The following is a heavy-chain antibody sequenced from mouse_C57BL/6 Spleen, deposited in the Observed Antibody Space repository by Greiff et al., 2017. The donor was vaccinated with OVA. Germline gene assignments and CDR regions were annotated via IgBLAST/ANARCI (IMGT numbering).Heavy chain of an antibody. Sequence: EVKLVESGGGLVKPGGSLKLSCAASGFTFSSYALSWVRQTPEKRLEWVATISDGGSYTYYPDNVKRRFTISRDNAKNNLYLQISHLKSEDTAMYYCARDGYYADFDYWGQGTTLTVSS. J-gene: IGHJ2*01. CDR3: ARDGYYADFDY. CDR2: ISDGGSYT. V-gene: IGHV5-4*01. CDR1: GFTFSSYA. D-gene: IGHD2-3*01.